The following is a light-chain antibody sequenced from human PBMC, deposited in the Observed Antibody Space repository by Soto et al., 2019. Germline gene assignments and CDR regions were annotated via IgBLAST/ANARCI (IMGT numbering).Light chain of an antibody. CDR1: NIGSKS. J-gene: IGLJ1*01. CDR3: QVWDSSSDHYV. CDR2: DDS. V-gene: IGLV3-21*02. Sequence: SYELTQPPAVSVAPGQTARITWGGNNIGSKSVHWYQQKPGQAPVLVVYDDSDRPSGIPERFSGSNSGNTATLTISRVEDGDEADYYCQVWDSSSDHYVLGTGTKVTVL.